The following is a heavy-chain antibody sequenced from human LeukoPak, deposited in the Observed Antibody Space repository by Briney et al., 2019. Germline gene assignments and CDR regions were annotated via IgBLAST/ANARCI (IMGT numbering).Heavy chain of an antibody. V-gene: IGHV3-23*01. D-gene: IGHD2-2*01. Sequence: GGSLILSCAASGFTFSSYAMSWVRQAPGKGLEWVSAISGSGGSTYYADSVKGRFTISRDNSKNTLYLQMNSLRAEDTAVYYCAKDCSSTSCYRSGGYWGQGTLVTVSS. CDR1: GFTFSSYA. CDR3: AKDCSSTSCYRSGGY. CDR2: ISGSGGST. J-gene: IGHJ4*02.